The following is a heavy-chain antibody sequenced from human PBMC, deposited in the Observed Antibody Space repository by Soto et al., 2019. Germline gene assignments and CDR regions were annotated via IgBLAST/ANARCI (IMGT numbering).Heavy chain of an antibody. D-gene: IGHD3-22*01. V-gene: IGHV1-18*01. CDR3: ARVPPPKWLFSYDFDY. Sequence: ALVKVSCKASGYTFTSYGISWVSHAPEQGLEWMGWISAYNGNTNYAQKLQGRVTMTTDTSTSTAYMELRSLRSDDTAVYYCARVPPPKWLFSYDFDYWGQGTLVTVSS. CDR1: GYTFTSYG. CDR2: ISAYNGNT. J-gene: IGHJ4*02.